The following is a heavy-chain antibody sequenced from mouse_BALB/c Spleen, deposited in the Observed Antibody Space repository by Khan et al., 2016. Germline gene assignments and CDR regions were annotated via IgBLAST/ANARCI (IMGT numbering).Heavy chain of an antibody. V-gene: IGHV2-2*03. CDR2: IWSGGST. CDR1: GFSLTNYG. Sequence: QVQLKQSGPGLVQPSQSLSITCTVSGFSLTNYGIHWLRQSPGKGLEWLGVIWSGGSTDYNAAFISRLSISKDNSKSQIFFKMNSLQSNDTAIDSWARKKDIHWGYDVWGAGTTVTVSS. CDR3: ARKKDIHWGYDV. J-gene: IGHJ1*01. D-gene: IGHD1-3*01.